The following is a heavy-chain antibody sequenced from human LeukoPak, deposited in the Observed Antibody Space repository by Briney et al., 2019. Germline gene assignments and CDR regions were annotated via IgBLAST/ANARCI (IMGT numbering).Heavy chain of an antibody. CDR2: IYYSGST. CDR3: ARDPPSEYGSGSYSFDY. CDR1: GSSISSGGYY. D-gene: IGHD3-10*01. Sequence: PTQTLSLTCTVSGSSISSGGYYWSWIRQHPRKGLEWIGYIYYSGSTNYNPSLKSRVTISVDTSKNQFSLKLSSVTAADTAVYYCARDPPSEYGSGSYSFDYWGQGTLVTVSS. J-gene: IGHJ4*02. V-gene: IGHV4-61*08.